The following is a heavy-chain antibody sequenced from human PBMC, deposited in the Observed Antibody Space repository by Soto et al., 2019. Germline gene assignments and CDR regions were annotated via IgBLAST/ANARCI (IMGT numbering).Heavy chain of an antibody. Sequence: QVQLVESGGGVVQPGRSLRLSCAASGFTVSSYAMHWVRQAPGKGLEWVAVISYDGSNKYYADSVKGRFTISRDNSKNTLYLQVNCLSAEDTAVYYCARDSRYCGGACYSFTGWFDPWGQGTLVTVSS. J-gene: IGHJ5*02. CDR3: ARDSRYCGGACYSFTGWFDP. CDR1: GFTVSSYA. CDR2: ISYDGSNK. V-gene: IGHV3-30-3*01. D-gene: IGHD2-21*02.